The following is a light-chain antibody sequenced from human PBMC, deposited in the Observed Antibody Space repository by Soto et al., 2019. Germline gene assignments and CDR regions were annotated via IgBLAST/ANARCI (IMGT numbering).Light chain of an antibody. CDR1: SSNIGAGYD. J-gene: IGLJ1*01. CDR3: LYYDSSLNAYV. CDR2: INS. Sequence: QSVLRQPPPVSGAPGQRVTISCTGSSSNIGAGYDVHWYQRPPGTAPKLLIYINSNRPSGVPDRFSASKSGTSASLAITGLQAEVEAYYYCLYYDSSLNAYVFGSGKKVSVL. V-gene: IGLV1-40*01.